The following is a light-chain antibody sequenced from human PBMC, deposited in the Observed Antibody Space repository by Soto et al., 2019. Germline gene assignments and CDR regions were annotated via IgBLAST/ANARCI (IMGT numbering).Light chain of an antibody. CDR2: GAS. CDR1: QGINRK. V-gene: IGKV3-15*01. Sequence: IVMTQSPATLSVSQGGRVTFSCRASQGINRKLAWYQHKAGQAPRLLISGASTGATGIPARFSGSGSGTEFTLTINSLQSEDSAVYYCQQYHTWPVTFGGGTKVDIK. CDR3: QQYHTWPVT. J-gene: IGKJ4*01.